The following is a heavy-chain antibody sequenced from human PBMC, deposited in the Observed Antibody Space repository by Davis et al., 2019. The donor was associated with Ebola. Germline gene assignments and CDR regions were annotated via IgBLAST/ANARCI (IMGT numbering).Heavy chain of an antibody. CDR3: ARRPAAMSIYYYYYYGMDV. J-gene: IGHJ6*02. Sequence: MPSETLSLTCTVSGGSISSYYWSWIRQPPGKGLEWIGYIYYSGSTNYNPSLKSRVTISVDTSKNQFSLKLSSVTAADTAVYYCARRPAAMSIYYYYYYGMDVWGQGTTVTVSS. CDR2: IYYSGST. V-gene: IGHV4-59*08. CDR1: GGSISSYY. D-gene: IGHD2-2*01.